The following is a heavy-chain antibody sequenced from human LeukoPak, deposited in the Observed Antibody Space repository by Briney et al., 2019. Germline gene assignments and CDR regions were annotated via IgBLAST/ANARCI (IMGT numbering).Heavy chain of an antibody. Sequence: GGSLRLSCAASGFTFSSYSMSWVRQAPGKGLEWVSAISGSGGSTYYADSVRGRFTISRDNSKSTLSLQMNSLRAEDTAIYYCATYRQVLLPFESWGQGTLVTVSS. V-gene: IGHV3-23*01. CDR2: ISGSGGST. J-gene: IGHJ4*02. D-gene: IGHD2-8*02. CDR3: ATYRQVLLPFES. CDR1: GFTFSSYS.